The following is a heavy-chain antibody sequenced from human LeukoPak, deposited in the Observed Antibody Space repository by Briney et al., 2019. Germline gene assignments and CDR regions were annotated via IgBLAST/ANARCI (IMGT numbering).Heavy chain of an antibody. D-gene: IGHD6-19*01. CDR1: GGSFSGYY. J-gene: IGHJ1*01. V-gene: IGHV4-34*01. CDR2: INHSGST. CDR3: ARDDSSGWYSHFQH. Sequence: SETLSLTCAVYGGSFSGYYWSWIRQPPGKGLEWIGEINHSGSTNYNPSLESRVTISVDTSKNQFSLKLSSVTAADTAVYYCARDDSSGWYSHFQHWGQGTLVTVSS.